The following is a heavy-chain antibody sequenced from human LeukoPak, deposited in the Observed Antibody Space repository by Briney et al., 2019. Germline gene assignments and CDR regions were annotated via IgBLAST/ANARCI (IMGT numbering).Heavy chain of an antibody. Sequence: ASVKVSCKTSGYTFTSYGISWVRQAPGQGLEWMGWINPNSGGTNYAQKFQGRVTMTRDTSISTAYMELSRLRSDDTAVYYCARVFRKYGCSSTSCPFDPWGQGTLVTVSS. CDR1: GYTFTSYG. D-gene: IGHD2-2*01. CDR2: INPNSGGT. CDR3: ARVFRKYGCSSTSCPFDP. J-gene: IGHJ5*02. V-gene: IGHV1-2*02.